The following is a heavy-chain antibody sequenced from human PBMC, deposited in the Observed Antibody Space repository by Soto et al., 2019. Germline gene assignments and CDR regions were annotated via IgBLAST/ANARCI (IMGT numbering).Heavy chain of an antibody. J-gene: IGHJ4*02. CDR3: LTSIREATRDFDY. CDR1: GFSFSGSS. V-gene: IGHV3-73*01. D-gene: IGHD5-12*01. Sequence: HPVGSLRLSCAASGFSFSGSSMYWVRQASGKGLEWVGRIRSKAYSYATAYGASLKGRFSIFRDDTKNTAYLQINSLKSEDTAVYYCLTSIREATRDFDYWGQGTLVTVSS. CDR2: IRSKAYSYAT.